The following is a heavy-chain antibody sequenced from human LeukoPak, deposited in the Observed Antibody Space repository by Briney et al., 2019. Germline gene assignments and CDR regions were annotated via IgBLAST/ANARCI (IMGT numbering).Heavy chain of an antibody. CDR2: ISGSDGST. Sequence: GGSVRLSCAASGFTFSSYDMSWVRQAPGKGLEWVSAISGSDGSTYYADSVKGRFTISRDNSKNTLYLQMNSLRAEDTAVYYCAKDEGAGGFATVTSFDYWGQGTLVTVSS. V-gene: IGHV3-23*01. D-gene: IGHD4-17*01. CDR1: GFTFSSYD. J-gene: IGHJ4*02. CDR3: AKDEGAGGFATVTSFDY.